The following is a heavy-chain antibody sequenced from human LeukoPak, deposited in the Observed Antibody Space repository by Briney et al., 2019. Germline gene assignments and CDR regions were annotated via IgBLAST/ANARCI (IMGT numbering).Heavy chain of an antibody. V-gene: IGHV4-31*03. J-gene: IGHJ5*02. Sequence: SETLSLTCTVSGGSISSGGYYWSWIRQHPGKGLEWIGYIYYSGSTYYNPSLKSRVTISVDTSKNQFSLKLSSVTAADTAVYYCARAQPGESWCDPWGQGTLVTVSS. D-gene: IGHD3-10*01. CDR3: ARAQPGESWCDP. CDR2: IYYSGST. CDR1: GGSISSGGYY.